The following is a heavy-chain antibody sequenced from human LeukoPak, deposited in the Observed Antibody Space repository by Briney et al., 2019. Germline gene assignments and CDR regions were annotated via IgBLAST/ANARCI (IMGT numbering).Heavy chain of an antibody. V-gene: IGHV4-4*07. D-gene: IGHD1-26*01. CDR2: IYTSGST. J-gene: IGHJ4*02. CDR1: GGSISSYY. Sequence: SETLSLTCTVSGGSISSYYWSWIRQPAGKGLEWIGRIYTSGSTNYNPSLKSRVTMSVDTSKSQFSLKLSSVTAADTAVYYCAREREAGSYHPPFDYWGQGTLVTVSS. CDR3: AREREAGSYHPPFDY.